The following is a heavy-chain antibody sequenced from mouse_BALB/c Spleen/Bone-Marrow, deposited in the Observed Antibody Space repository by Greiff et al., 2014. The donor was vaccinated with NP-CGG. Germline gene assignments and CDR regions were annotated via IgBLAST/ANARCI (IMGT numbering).Heavy chain of an antibody. CDR1: GFIFSDYY. V-gene: IGHV5-4*02. CDR3: ARSGEKYGAMDY. D-gene: IGHD1-1*02. Sequence: VMLVESGGCLVKPGGSLKLSCTASGFIFSDYYMYWVRQTPEKRLEWVAAISDGGSYTYYPDSVKGRFTISRGNAKNNLYLQMSSLKSEDTAMYYCARSGEKYGAMDYWGQGTSVTVPS. CDR2: ISDGGSYT. J-gene: IGHJ4*01.